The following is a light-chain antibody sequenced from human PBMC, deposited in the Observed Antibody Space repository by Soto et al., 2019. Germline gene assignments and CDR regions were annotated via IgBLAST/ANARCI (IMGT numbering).Light chain of an antibody. CDR3: ETWDSTTRV. CDR1: SGHSSYI. V-gene: IGLV4-60*02. Sequence: QSVLTQSSSASASLGSSVKLTCTLSSGHSSYIIAWHQQQPGKAPRYLMKLEGSGSYNKGSGVPDRFSGSSYGADRYLTISNLQFEDEADYYCETWDSTTRVFGGGTKLTVL. CDR2: LEGSGSY. J-gene: IGLJ2*01.